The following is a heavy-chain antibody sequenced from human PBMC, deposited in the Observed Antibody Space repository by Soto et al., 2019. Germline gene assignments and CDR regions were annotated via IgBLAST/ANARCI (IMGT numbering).Heavy chain of an antibody. D-gene: IGHD3-22*01. CDR2: IYYSGST. V-gene: IGHV4-31*03. CDR1: GGSISSGGYY. Sequence: QVQLQESGPGLVKPSQTLSLTCTVSGGSISSGGYYWSWIRQHPGKGLEWIGYIYYSGSTYYNPSLKSRVTISVDTSKNQFSLKLSSVTAADTAVYYCARVRALQTYYHDSSGYYYPKTYFDYWGQGTLVTVSS. J-gene: IGHJ4*02. CDR3: ARVRALQTYYHDSSGYYYPKTYFDY.